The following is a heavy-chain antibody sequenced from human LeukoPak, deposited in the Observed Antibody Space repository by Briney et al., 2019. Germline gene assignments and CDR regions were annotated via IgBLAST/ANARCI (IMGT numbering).Heavy chain of an antibody. V-gene: IGHV3-11*04. CDR1: GFTFSDYY. D-gene: IGHD2-15*01. CDR3: ARDFAPVAAQLLGFAFDI. CDR2: ISSVGTTV. J-gene: IGHJ3*02. Sequence: KPGGSLRLSCAASGFTFSDYYMSWIRQAPGKGLEWVSYISSVGTTVYYADSVKGRFTISRDNAKNSLYLQMNSLRAEDTAVYYCARDFAPVAAQLLGFAFDIWGQGTMVTVSS.